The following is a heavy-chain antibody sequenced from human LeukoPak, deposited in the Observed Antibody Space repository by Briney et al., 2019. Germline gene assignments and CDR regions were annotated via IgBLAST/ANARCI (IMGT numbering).Heavy chain of an antibody. D-gene: IGHD1-1*01. CDR2: ISGSGGNT. CDR1: GFTFSSYA. Sequence: GGSLRLSCAVSGFTFSSYAMSWVRQAPGKGLERVAYISGSGGNTFYADSVRGRFTISRDNSKKTLYLQMNSLRVEDTAVYYCAKDPMDERGFDYWGQGTLVAVSA. J-gene: IGHJ4*02. V-gene: IGHV3-23*01. CDR3: AKDPMDERGFDY.